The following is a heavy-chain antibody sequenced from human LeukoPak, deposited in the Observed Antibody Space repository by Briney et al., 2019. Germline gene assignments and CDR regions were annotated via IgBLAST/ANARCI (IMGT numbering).Heavy chain of an antibody. J-gene: IGHJ5*02. CDR2: INHSGST. Sequence: SETLSLTCAVYGGSFSGYYWIWIRQTKGKGLEWIGEINHSGSTNYNPSLKSRVTISVDTSKNQFSLKLSSVTAADTAVYYCARDGGGSRYSSGWYNWFDPWGQGTLVTVSS. CDR1: GGSFSGYY. V-gene: IGHV4-34*01. D-gene: IGHD6-19*01. CDR3: ARDGGGSRYSSGWYNWFDP.